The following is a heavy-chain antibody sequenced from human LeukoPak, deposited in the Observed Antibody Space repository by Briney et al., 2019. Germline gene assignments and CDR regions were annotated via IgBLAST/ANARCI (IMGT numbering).Heavy chain of an antibody. V-gene: IGHV4-34*01. CDR3: ASVEMATIKAFDI. CDR1: GGSISSYY. D-gene: IGHD5-24*01. CDR2: INHSGST. J-gene: IGHJ3*02. Sequence: SETLSLTCTVSGGSISSYYWSWIRQPPGKGLEWIGEINHSGSTNYNPSLKSRVTMSVDTSKNQFSLKLSSVTAADTAVYYCASVEMATIKAFDIWGQGTMVTVSS.